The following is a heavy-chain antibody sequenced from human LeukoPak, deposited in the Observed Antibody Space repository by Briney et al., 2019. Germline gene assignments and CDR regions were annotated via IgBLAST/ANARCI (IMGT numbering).Heavy chain of an antibody. CDR3: ARDTDGSLDL. D-gene: IGHD1-26*01. Sequence: GGSLRLSCAASGFTFTNSWMAWVRQAPGKGLEWVANIKQDGSTKHYADSLKGRFTISRDNPKNSLYLQMNSLRADDTAVYYCARDTDGSLDLWGQGILVTVAS. CDR1: GFTFTNSW. CDR2: IKQDGSTK. V-gene: IGHV3-7*01. J-gene: IGHJ5*02.